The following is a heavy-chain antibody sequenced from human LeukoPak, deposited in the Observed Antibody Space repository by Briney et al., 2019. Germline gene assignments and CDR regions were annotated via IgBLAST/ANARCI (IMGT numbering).Heavy chain of an antibody. CDR3: AHISSSWPDY. D-gene: IGHD6-13*01. J-gene: IGHJ4*02. CDR1: GFTFSSYA. V-gene: IGHV3-23*01. Sequence: AGGSLRLSCAASGFTFSSYAMSWVPQAPGKGREWVSAISGSGGSTYYADSVKGRFTISRDNSKNTLYLHMNSLRAEDTAVYYCAHISSSWPDYWGQGTLVTVSS. CDR2: ISGSGGST.